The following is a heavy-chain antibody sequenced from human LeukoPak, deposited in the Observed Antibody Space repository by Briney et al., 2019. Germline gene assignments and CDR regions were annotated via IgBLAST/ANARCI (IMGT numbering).Heavy chain of an antibody. Sequence: SETLSLTCAVYGGSFSGYYWSWIRQPPGKGLEWIGEINHSGSTNYNPSLKSRVTISVDTSKNQFSLKLSSVTAADTAVYYCARGGDIAAAGRFDYWGQGTLVTVSP. J-gene: IGHJ4*02. V-gene: IGHV4-34*01. CDR2: INHSGST. CDR3: ARGGDIAAAGRFDY. CDR1: GGSFSGYY. D-gene: IGHD6-13*01.